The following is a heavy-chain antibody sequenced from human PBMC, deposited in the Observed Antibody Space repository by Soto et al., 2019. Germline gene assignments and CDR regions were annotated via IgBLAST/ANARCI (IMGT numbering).Heavy chain of an antibody. J-gene: IGHJ6*02. Sequence: EVQLVESGGGLVQPGRSLRLSCAASGFTFDDYAMHWVRQAPGKGLEWVSGISWNSGSIDYAGSVKGRFTISRDNAKNSLYLQMNSLRAEDTAFYYCAKEMRRGRLYDFWSGYSDTASGGGMDVWGQGTTVTVSS. V-gene: IGHV3-9*01. CDR1: GFTFDDYA. CDR2: ISWNSGSI. D-gene: IGHD3-3*01. CDR3: AKEMRRGRLYDFWSGYSDTASGGGMDV.